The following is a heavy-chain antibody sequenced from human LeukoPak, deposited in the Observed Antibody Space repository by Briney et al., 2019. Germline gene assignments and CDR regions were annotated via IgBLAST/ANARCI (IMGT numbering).Heavy chain of an antibody. CDR1: LYTFTSYG. CDR3: ARDVYFDY. V-gene: IGHV1-18*01. CDR2: ISAYNGNT. Sequence: ASVKVSCKPSLYTFTSYGISWVRQAPGQGLEWMGWISAYNGNTNYAQNLQGRVTMTTDTSTSTAYMELRSLRSGDTAVYYCARDVYFDYWGQGTLVTVSS. J-gene: IGHJ4*02.